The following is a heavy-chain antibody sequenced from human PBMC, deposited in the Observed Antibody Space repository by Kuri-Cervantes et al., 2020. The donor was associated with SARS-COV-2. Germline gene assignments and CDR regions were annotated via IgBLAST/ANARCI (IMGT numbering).Heavy chain of an antibody. CDR3: ARDSYTRGYTTYDGYYYYTGIGV. CDR1: GFTFSGHW. V-gene: IGHV3-23*01. D-gene: IGHD5-12*01. J-gene: IGHJ6*02. CDR2: ISGSGGST. Sequence: GESLKISCAASGFTFSGHWIHWVRQAPGKGLEWVSAISGSGGSTYYADSVKGRFTISRDNSKNTLYLQMNSLRAEDTAVYYCARDSYTRGYTTYDGYYYYTGIGVWGQGTAVTVSS.